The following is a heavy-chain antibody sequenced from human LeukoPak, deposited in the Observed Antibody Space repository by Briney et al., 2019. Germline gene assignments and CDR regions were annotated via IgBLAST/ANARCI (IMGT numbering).Heavy chain of an antibody. D-gene: IGHD2-2*02. Sequence: SESLSLTYTVSGGSISSYYWSWIRQPAGKGLEWIGRIYTSGSTNYNPSLKSRVTMSVDTSKNQFSLKLSSVTAADTAVYYCARHYCSSTSCYTRFDYWGQGTLVTVSS. CDR2: IYTSGST. V-gene: IGHV4-4*07. J-gene: IGHJ4*02. CDR3: ARHYCSSTSCYTRFDY. CDR1: GGSISSYY.